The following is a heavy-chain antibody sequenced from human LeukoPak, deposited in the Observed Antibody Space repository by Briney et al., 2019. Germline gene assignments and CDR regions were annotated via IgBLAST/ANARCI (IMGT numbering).Heavy chain of an antibody. J-gene: IGHJ4*02. CDR2: ISWNSGSI. CDR3: AKDSGLAVAGTGGFDY. CDR1: GFTFDDYA. V-gene: IGHV3-9*03. Sequence: GGSLRLSCAASGFTFDDYAMHWFRQAPGKGLEWVSGISWNSGSIGYADSVKGRFTISRDNAKNSLYLQMNSLRAEDMALYYCAKDSGLAVAGTGGFDYWGQGTLVTVSS. D-gene: IGHD6-19*01.